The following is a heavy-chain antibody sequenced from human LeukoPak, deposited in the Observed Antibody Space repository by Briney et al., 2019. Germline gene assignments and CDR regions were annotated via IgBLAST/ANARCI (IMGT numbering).Heavy chain of an antibody. CDR1: GFTFSSYW. CDR3: ARDSLAVADNADHYYYYGMDV. V-gene: IGHV3-7*03. Sequence: GGSLRLSCAASGFTFSSYWMSWVRQAPGKGLEWVANIKQDGSEKYYVDSVKGRFTISRDNAKNSLYLQMNSLRAEDTAVYYCARDSLAVADNADHYYYYGMDVWGQGTTVTVSS. J-gene: IGHJ6*02. D-gene: IGHD6-19*01. CDR2: IKQDGSEK.